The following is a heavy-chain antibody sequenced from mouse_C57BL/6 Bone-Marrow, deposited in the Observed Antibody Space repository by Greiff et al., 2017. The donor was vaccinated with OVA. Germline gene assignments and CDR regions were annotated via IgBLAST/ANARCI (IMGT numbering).Heavy chain of an antibody. D-gene: IGHD1-1*01. V-gene: IGHV4-1*01. Sequence: EVQLQQSGGGLVQPGGSLKLSCAASGIDFSRYWMSWVRRAPGKGLEWIGEINPDSSTINYAPSLKDKFIISRDNAKNTLYLQMSKVRSEDTALYYCASYYYGSSPFDYWGQGTTLTVSS. CDR2: INPDSSTI. CDR3: ASYYYGSSPFDY. J-gene: IGHJ2*01. CDR1: GIDFSRYW.